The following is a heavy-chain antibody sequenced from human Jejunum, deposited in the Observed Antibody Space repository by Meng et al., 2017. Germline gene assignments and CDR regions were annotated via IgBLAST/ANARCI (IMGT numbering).Heavy chain of an antibody. J-gene: IGHJ4*02. V-gene: IGHV3-7*01. Sequence: GGSLRLSYAASGFIFRDYWMTWVRQAPGKGLEWVANIKQDGSEKYYVDSVKGRFTVSRDNAKNSLYLQMNHLRPEDTAVYYCARERAEYSSTWYSFYFDNWGQGTLVTVSS. CDR3: ARERAEYSSTWYSFYFDN. D-gene: IGHD6-13*01. CDR1: GFIFRDYW. CDR2: IKQDGSEK.